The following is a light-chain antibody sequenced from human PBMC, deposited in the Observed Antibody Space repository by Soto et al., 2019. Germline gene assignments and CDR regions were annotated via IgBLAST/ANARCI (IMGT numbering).Light chain of an antibody. Sequence: DIVLTQSPATLSLSPGERATLSCRASQSVSRKLAWYQQKPGQAPRLLIYDASNRATGIPARFSGSGSGTDFTLTISRLEPEDFAVYFCQQFGNSPWTFGQGTKMDIK. V-gene: IGKV3-11*01. J-gene: IGKJ1*01. CDR3: QQFGNSPWT. CDR2: DAS. CDR1: QSVSRK.